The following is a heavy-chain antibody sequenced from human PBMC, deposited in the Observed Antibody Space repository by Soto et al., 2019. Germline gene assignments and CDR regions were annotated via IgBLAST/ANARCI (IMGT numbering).Heavy chain of an antibody. D-gene: IGHD3-3*01. V-gene: IGHV4-4*02. CDR1: GGSLSSSNW. J-gene: IGHJ4*02. CDR2: IYHSGST. Sequence: PSETLSLTCAVSGGSLSSSNWWSWVRQPPGKGLEWIGDIYHSGSTNYNPSLKSRVTISVDTSKNQFSLKLSSVTAADTAVYYCARHVSTIFGVVIPHYFDYWGQGTLVPVSS. CDR3: ARHVSTIFGVVIPHYFDY.